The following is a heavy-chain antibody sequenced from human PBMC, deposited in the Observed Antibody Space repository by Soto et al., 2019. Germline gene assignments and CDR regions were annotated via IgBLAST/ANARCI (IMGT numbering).Heavy chain of an antibody. V-gene: IGHV1-18*01. J-gene: IGHJ6*02. D-gene: IGHD5-12*01. CDR3: AREGVAPYYYYGMDV. CDR1: GYTFTRSG. Sequence: QVQLVQSGAEVKKPGASVKVSCKASGYTFTRSGISWVRQAPGQGLEWMGWFSTYNGDTNYAQTFQGRVTMTTDTSTSTVHMEVRSLRSDDTAVYYCAREGVAPYYYYGMDVWGQGTPVTVSS. CDR2: FSTYNGDT.